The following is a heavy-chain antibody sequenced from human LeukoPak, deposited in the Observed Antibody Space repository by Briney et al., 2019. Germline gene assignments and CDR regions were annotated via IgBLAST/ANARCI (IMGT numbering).Heavy chain of an antibody. J-gene: IGHJ4*02. CDR1: GGSISSYY. D-gene: IGHD2-15*01. V-gene: IGHV4-4*07. CDR2: IYSSGNT. Sequence: SETLSLTCTVSGGSISSYYWSWVRQPAGKGLEWIGRIYSSGNTNYNPSLKSRVTMSVDTSRNQFSLKLSSVTAADTAVYYCATESVGYCSGGSCPYYFDYWGQGTLVTVSS. CDR3: ATESVGYCSGGSCPYYFDY.